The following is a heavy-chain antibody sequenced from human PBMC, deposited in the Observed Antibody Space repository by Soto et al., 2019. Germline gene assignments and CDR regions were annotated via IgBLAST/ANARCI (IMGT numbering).Heavy chain of an antibody. CDR3: ARDYSSSWYPLAY. CDR2: IWYDGSNK. J-gene: IGHJ4*02. Sequence: PGGSLRLSCAASGFTFSSYGMHWVRQAPGKGLEWVAVIWYDGSNKYYADSVKGRFTISRDNSKNTLYLQMNSLRAEDTAVYYCARDYSSSWYPLAYWGQGTLVTVSS. CDR1: GFTFSSYG. V-gene: IGHV3-33*01. D-gene: IGHD6-13*01.